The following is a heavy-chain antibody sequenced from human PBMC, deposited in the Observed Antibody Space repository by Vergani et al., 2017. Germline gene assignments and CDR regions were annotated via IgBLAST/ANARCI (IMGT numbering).Heavy chain of an antibody. CDR1: GFTFSNSA. CDR2: ISGPGLST. V-gene: IGHV3-23*01. D-gene: IGHD2-15*01. J-gene: IGHJ4*02. Sequence: EVHLLESGGGLVQSGGSLRLSCAASGFTFSNSAVSWVRQAPGRGLAWVSSISGPGLSTYYADSVKGRFSISRDNSKNTLYLQMNSLRAEDTAVYYCAKEGGGYCSGGTCYPEYWGQGTLVIVSS. CDR3: AKEGGGYCSGGTCYPEY.